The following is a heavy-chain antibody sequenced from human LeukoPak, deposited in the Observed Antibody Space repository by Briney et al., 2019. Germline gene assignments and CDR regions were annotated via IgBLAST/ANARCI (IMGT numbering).Heavy chain of an antibody. Sequence: GGSLRLSCAASGFTFSSYAMHWVRQAPGKGLEWVAVISYDGSNKYYADSVKGRFTISRDNSKNTLYLQMNSLRAEDTAVHYCARVTSGYYSKGPEDYYMDVWGKGTTVTVSS. D-gene: IGHD3-3*01. CDR1: GFTFSSYA. J-gene: IGHJ6*03. V-gene: IGHV3-30-3*01. CDR2: ISYDGSNK. CDR3: ARVTSGYYSKGPEDYYMDV.